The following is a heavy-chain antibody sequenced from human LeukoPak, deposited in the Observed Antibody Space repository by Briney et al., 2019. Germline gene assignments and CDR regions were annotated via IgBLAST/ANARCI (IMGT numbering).Heavy chain of an antibody. Sequence: GGSLRLSCAASGFTFSSYGMHWVRQAPGKGLEWVAVISYDGSNKYYADSVKGRFTISRDNSKNTLYLQMNSLRAEDTAVYYCAKETDILTVYGMDVWGQGTTVTVSS. V-gene: IGHV3-30*18. CDR2: ISYDGSNK. CDR3: AKETDILTVYGMDV. J-gene: IGHJ6*02. D-gene: IGHD3-9*01. CDR1: GFTFSSYG.